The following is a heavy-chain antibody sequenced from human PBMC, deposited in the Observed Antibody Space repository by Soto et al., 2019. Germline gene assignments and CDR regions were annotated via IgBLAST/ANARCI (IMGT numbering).Heavy chain of an antibody. CDR2: IPYIGST. Sequence: QLQLQESGPGLVKPSETLSLTCTVSGGSIFITNYHWGWIRQPPGKGLEWIGTIPYIGSTYYCPSLKSRVTISADTSRNQISLELGSVTAADTALYYCARLYGSGMGGFDFWGHGTLVTVSS. J-gene: IGHJ4*01. V-gene: IGHV4-39*01. CDR3: ARLYGSGMGGFDF. D-gene: IGHD3-10*01. CDR1: GGSIFITNYH.